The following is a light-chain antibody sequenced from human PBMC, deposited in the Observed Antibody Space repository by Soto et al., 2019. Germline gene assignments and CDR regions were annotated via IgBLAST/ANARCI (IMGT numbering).Light chain of an antibody. Sequence: EIVLTQSPATLSLSPGERATLSCRASQSVSSYLAWYQQKPGQAPRLLIYDASNRATGIPARFSGSGSGTDFTLTISSLEPEDFAVYYCHQRNNWPRTSGQGTKVEIK. CDR1: QSVSSY. J-gene: IGKJ1*01. CDR3: HQRNNWPRT. V-gene: IGKV3-11*01. CDR2: DAS.